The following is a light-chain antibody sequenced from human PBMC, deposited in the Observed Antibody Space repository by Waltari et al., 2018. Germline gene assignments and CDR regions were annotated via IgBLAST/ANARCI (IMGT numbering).Light chain of an antibody. V-gene: IGKV1-33*01. Sequence: DMQMTQSPASLSASVGDRVTIACQPSQDVINYINWYQQKPGKAPQLLIYDAATLKTGVRSRFSGRQSGTYFTLTISGLQPEDVGTYYCQHSEAFGQGTTVEI. CDR1: QDVINY. J-gene: IGKJ1*01. CDR3: QHSEA. CDR2: DAA.